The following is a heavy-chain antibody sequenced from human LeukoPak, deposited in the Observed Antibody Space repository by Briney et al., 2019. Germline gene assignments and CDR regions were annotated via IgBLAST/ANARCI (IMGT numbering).Heavy chain of an antibody. CDR2: IYPGDSDT. Sequence: GESLKISCKGSGYSFTSYWIGWVRQMPGKGLEWMGIIYPGDSDTRYRPSFEGQVTFSADKSISTAYLQWSSLKASDTAMYYCVRSTMVRGVISMDVWGQGTTVTVSS. CDR1: GYSFTSYW. J-gene: IGHJ6*02. CDR3: VRSTMVRGVISMDV. V-gene: IGHV5-51*01. D-gene: IGHD3-10*01.